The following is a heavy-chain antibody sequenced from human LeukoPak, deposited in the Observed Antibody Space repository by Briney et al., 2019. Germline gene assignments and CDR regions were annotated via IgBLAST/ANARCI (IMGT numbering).Heavy chain of an antibody. J-gene: IGHJ4*02. CDR3: ARAHYYDSSGYIDY. Sequence: SETLPLTCAVSGGSISSSNWWSWVRQPPGKGLEWIGEIYHSGSTNYNPSLKSRVTISVDKSKNQFSLKLSSVTAADTAVYYCARAHYYDSSGYIDYWGQGTLVTVSS. D-gene: IGHD3-22*01. CDR1: GGSISSSNW. CDR2: IYHSGST. V-gene: IGHV4-4*02.